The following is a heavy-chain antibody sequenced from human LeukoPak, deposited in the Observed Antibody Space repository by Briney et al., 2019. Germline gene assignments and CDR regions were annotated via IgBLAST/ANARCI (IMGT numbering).Heavy chain of an antibody. J-gene: IGHJ6*02. D-gene: IGHD3-3*01. CDR3: VREGFGVGSKAYGMDV. CDR1: GYTFTSYD. CDR2: MNPNSGNT. V-gene: IGHV1-8*01. Sequence: ASVKVSCKASGYTFTSYDINWVRQATGQGLEWMGWMNPNSGNTGYAPKFQGRVTMTRSTSITTAYMELSSLTSEDTAVYYCVREGFGVGSKAYGMDVWGQGTTVTVSS.